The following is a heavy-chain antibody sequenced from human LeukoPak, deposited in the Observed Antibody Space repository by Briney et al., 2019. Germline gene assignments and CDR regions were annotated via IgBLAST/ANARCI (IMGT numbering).Heavy chain of an antibody. J-gene: IGHJ6*03. Sequence: SETLSLTCTVSGGSISSSSFYWGWIRQPPGKGLEWVGNIFYTGTTYYNPSLKSRVTMSVDTSQNQFSLKLSSVTATDTAVYYCARTHELSVDTAMVSYYFMDVWGRGTTVTVSS. CDR1: GGSISSSSFY. D-gene: IGHD5-18*01. CDR2: IFYTGTT. CDR3: ARTHELSVDTAMVSYYFMDV. V-gene: IGHV4-39*01.